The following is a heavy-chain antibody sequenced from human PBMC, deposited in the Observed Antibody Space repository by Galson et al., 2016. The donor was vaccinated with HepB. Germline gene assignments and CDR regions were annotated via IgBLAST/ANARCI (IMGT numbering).Heavy chain of an antibody. CDR1: GGSIRSSSHY. CDR2: IYYAGRT. J-gene: IGHJ4*02. CDR3: ARYGYFTNGVCYKGWDY. Sequence: SETLSLTCTVSGGSIRSSSHYWGWVRQSPGKGLEWIGSIYYAGRTYYNPSLKSRVTVSLDTYQNQFSLNVASVTAADTAVYYCARYGYFTNGVCYKGWDYWGQGSPVTVSS. V-gene: IGHV4-39*07. D-gene: IGHD2-8*01.